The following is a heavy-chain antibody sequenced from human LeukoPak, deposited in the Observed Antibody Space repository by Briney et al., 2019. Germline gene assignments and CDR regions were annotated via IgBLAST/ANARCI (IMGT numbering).Heavy chain of an antibody. Sequence: GGSLRLSCAASGFTFSSYAMSWVRQAPGKGLEWVSAISGSGGSTYYADSVKGRFTISRDNSKNTLYLQMNSLRAEDTAVYYCARERPYYYDSSGYYSGAFDIWGQGTMVTVSS. D-gene: IGHD3-22*01. CDR1: GFTFSSYA. J-gene: IGHJ3*02. CDR3: ARERPYYYDSSGYYSGAFDI. CDR2: ISGSGGST. V-gene: IGHV3-23*01.